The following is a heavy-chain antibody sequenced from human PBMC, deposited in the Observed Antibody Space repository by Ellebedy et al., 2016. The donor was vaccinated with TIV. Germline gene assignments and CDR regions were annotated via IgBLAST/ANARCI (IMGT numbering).Heavy chain of an antibody. D-gene: IGHD3-9*01. Sequence: GESLKISCAASGFTFSSYAMSWVRQAPGKGLEWVSGISGSGDNTYNADSVKGRFTISRDNSKNTLYLQMNSLRAEDTAVYYCARDPRPYLRYGHFDFWGQGTLVTVSS. V-gene: IGHV3-23*01. CDR1: GFTFSSYA. CDR2: ISGSGDNT. CDR3: ARDPRPYLRYGHFDF. J-gene: IGHJ4*02.